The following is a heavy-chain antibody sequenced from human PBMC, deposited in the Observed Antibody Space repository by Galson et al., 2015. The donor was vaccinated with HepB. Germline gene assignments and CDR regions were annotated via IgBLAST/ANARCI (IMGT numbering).Heavy chain of an antibody. Sequence: PALVKPTQTLTLTCTFSGFSLSTSGVGVGWIRQPPGKALEWLALIYWDDDKRYSPSLKSRLTITKDTSKNQVVLTMTNMDPVDTATYYCAHEDTGATLFDYWGQGTLVTVSS. V-gene: IGHV2-5*02. CDR3: AHEDTGATLFDY. J-gene: IGHJ4*02. CDR1: GFSLSTSGVG. CDR2: IYWDDDK. D-gene: IGHD1-26*01.